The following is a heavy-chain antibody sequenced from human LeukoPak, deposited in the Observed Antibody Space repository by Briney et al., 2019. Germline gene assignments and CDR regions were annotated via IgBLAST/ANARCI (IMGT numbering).Heavy chain of an antibody. J-gene: IGHJ6*03. D-gene: IGHD6-19*01. CDR2: ICYSGST. CDR3: ARVQSIAVAGTGLYYYYYMDV. CDR1: GGSISSGSYY. V-gene: IGHV4-61*05. Sequence: SETLSLTCTVSGGSISSGSYYWDWIRQPPGKGLEWFVSICYSGSTNYNPSLKSRVTISVDTSKNQLSLKLSSVTAADTAVYYCARVQSIAVAGTGLYYYYYMDVWGKGTTVTVSS.